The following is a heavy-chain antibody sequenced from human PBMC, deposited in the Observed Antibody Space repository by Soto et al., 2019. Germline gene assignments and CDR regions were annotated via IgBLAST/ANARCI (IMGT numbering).Heavy chain of an antibody. D-gene: IGHD2-2*01. CDR1: GDSFSSYA. J-gene: IGHJ6*02. V-gene: IGHV1-69*13. CDR3: ARSQGSSTSLEIYYYYYYGMDV. Sequence: SVKVSCKTSGDSFSSYAISCLRPAPGQGLEWMGGIIPIPGTANYAQKFQGRVTITADESTSTAYMELSSLRSEDTAVYYCARSQGSSTSLEIYYYYYYGMDVWGQGTTVTVSS. CDR2: IIPIPGTA.